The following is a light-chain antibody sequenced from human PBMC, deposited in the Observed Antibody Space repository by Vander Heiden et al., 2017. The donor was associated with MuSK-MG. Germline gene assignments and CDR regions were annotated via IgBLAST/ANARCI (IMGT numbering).Light chain of an antibody. CDR2: GAS. CDR3: QQYNNWPPTT. CDR1: QSVSSN. Sequence: EIVMTQSPATLSVSPGERATLSCRASQSVSSNLTWYQQKPCQAPRLLIYGASTRATGIPARFSGSGYETEFTLTISSRQSEDFAVYYCQQYNNWPPTTFGAGTKVEIK. V-gene: IGKV3-15*01. J-gene: IGKJ4*01.